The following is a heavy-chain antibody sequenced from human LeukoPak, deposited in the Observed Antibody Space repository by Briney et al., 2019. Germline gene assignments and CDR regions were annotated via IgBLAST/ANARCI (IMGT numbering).Heavy chain of an antibody. CDR3: AKGPTYYYGSGSYYNPNWFDP. D-gene: IGHD3-10*01. CDR2: ISGSGGST. J-gene: IGHJ5*02. CDR1: GFTFSSYA. Sequence: GGSLRLSCAASGFTFSSYAMSWVRQAPGKGLEWVSAISGSGGSTYYADSVKGRFTISRDNSKNTLYLQMNSLGAEDKAVYYCAKGPTYYYGSGSYYNPNWFDPWGQGTLVTVSS. V-gene: IGHV3-23*01.